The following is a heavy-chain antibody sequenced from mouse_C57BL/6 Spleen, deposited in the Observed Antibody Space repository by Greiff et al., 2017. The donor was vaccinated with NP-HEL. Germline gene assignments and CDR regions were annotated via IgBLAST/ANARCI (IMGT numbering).Heavy chain of an antibody. D-gene: IGHD1-1*01. CDR1: GYTFTSYW. CDR2: IDPSDSET. J-gene: IGHJ3*01. Sequence: QVQLQQSGAELVRPGSSVKLSCKASGYTFTSYWMHWVKQRPIQGLEWIGNIDPSDSETHYNQKFKDKATLTVDQSSSTAYMQLSSLTSEDSAVYYCAVYYYGSSYVSWFAYWGQGTLVTVSA. V-gene: IGHV1-52*01. CDR3: AVYYYGSSYVSWFAY.